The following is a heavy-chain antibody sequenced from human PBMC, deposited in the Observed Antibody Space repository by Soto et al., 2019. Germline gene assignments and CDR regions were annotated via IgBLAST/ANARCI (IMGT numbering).Heavy chain of an antibody. J-gene: IGHJ4*02. CDR2: IDPSDSYT. Sequence: GESLKLSCKGSGYSFTSYWISWVRQMPGKGLEWMGRIDPSDSYTDYSPSFQGHVTISADKSISTAYLQWSSLKASDTAMYYCAYSGSYLLLDYWGQGTLVTVSS. D-gene: IGHD1-26*01. CDR1: GYSFTSYW. V-gene: IGHV5-10-1*01. CDR3: AYSGSYLLLDY.